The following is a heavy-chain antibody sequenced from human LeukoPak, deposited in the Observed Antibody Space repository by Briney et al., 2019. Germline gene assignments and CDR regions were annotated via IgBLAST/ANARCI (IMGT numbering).Heavy chain of an antibody. Sequence: ASVKVSCKASGYTFTSYGITWVRQAPGQGLEWMGWISAYNGNTNYAQKFQGRVTMTTDTSTSTAYTELRSLRSDDTAVYYCAREDDVKHHSSGWLPHPNYHYGMDVWGPGTTVTVSS. CDR2: ISAYNGNT. D-gene: IGHD6-19*01. CDR3: AREDDVKHHSSGWLPHPNYHYGMDV. V-gene: IGHV1-18*01. J-gene: IGHJ6*02. CDR1: GYTFTSYG.